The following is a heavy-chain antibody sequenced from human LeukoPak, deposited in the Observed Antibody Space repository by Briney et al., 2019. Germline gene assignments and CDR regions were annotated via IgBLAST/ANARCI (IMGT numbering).Heavy chain of an antibody. CDR3: ARGRWLVNY. V-gene: IGHV4-34*01. D-gene: IGHD6-19*01. CDR2: INHSGST. J-gene: IGHJ4*02. Sequence: PSETLSLTCAVYGGPFSGHYWTWIRHPPRKGLEWIGEINHSGSTNYNPSAKSRVTISADTSKNQFSLKLRSVTAADTAVYYCARGRWLVNYWGQGTLVTVSS. CDR1: GGPFSGHY.